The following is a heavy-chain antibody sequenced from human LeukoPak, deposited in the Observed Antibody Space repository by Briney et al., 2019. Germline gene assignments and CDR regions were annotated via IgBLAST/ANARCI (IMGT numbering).Heavy chain of an antibody. CDR3: ARAAYGDYDLFDY. V-gene: IGHV4-59*01. Sequence: SETLSLTCTVSGGSISSYYWSWIVQPPGKGLEWIGYIDYSGSTNYNPSLKSRVTISVDTSKNQFSLKLRSVTAADTAVYYCARAAYGDYDLFDYWGQGTLVTVSS. D-gene: IGHD4-17*01. CDR1: GGSISSYY. J-gene: IGHJ4*02. CDR2: IDYSGST.